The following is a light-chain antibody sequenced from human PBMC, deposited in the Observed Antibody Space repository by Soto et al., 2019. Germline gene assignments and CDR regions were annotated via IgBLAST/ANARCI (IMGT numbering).Light chain of an antibody. CDR2: DVS. V-gene: IGLV2-14*01. J-gene: IGLJ2*01. Sequence: QSVLTQPASVSGSPGQSITISCTGTSSDVGGYNYVSWYQQHPGKAPKLMIYDVSNRPSGFSNRFSGSKSGNTASLTISGLQAEDEADYYCSSYTSSKGVFGGGTQLTVL. CDR1: SSDVGGYNY. CDR3: SSYTSSKGV.